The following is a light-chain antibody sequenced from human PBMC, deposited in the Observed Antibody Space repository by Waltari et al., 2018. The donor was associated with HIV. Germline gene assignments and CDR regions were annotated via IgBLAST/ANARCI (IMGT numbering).Light chain of an antibody. CDR1: QSVSTN. J-gene: IGKJ1*01. Sequence: EIAVTQFSAALSVPPAERASRSCMASQSVSTNLAWYHQVSGQSPRLLISDSSNSATGVPDRFSGSGSGTHFTLTISSLQSEDSGVYYCQSYSDWPRAFGLGTKVEV. CDR3: QSYSDWPRA. V-gene: IGKV3-15*01. CDR2: DSS.